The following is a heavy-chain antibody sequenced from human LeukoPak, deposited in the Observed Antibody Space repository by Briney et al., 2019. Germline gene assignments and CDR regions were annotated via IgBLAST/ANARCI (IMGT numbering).Heavy chain of an antibody. V-gene: IGHV3-48*03. J-gene: IGHJ4*02. CDR2: IRADGTTK. CDR1: GLSVRDFE. CDR3: SRRFRD. Sequence: GGSLRLSCVGSGLSVRDFEMNWVRQAPGKGLGWVAHIRADGTTKWYADSVRGRFNIARDNARNSLFLQMNSLRAEDTATYYCSRRFRDWGQGILVTVSS. D-gene: IGHD5-24*01.